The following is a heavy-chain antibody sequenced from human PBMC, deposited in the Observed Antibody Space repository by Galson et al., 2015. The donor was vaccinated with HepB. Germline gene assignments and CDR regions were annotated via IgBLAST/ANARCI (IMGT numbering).Heavy chain of an antibody. D-gene: IGHD3-22*01. Sequence: SVKVSCKASGYTFTSYGISWVRQAPGQGLEWMGWISAYNGNTNYAQKLQGRVTMTTDTSTSTAYMELRSLRSDDTAVYYCASVPIITMIPDVWGQGTTVTVSS. CDR3: ASVPIITMIPDV. V-gene: IGHV1-18*04. CDR2: ISAYNGNT. CDR1: GYTFTSYG. J-gene: IGHJ6*02.